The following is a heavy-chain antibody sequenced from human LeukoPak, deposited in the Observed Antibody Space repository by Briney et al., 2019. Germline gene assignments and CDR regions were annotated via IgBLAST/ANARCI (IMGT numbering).Heavy chain of an antibody. CDR3: AKSDGTFWYDFEY. CDR2: ISGSGGST. J-gene: IGHJ4*02. Sequence: GGSLRLSCAASGFTFSSYAMSWVRQAPGKGLEWVSAISGSGGSTYYADSVKGRFTISRDNSKNTLYLQMNSLRDDDTAVYFCAKSDGTFWYDFEYWGQGTLVTVSS. D-gene: IGHD6-13*01. CDR1: GFTFSSYA. V-gene: IGHV3-23*01.